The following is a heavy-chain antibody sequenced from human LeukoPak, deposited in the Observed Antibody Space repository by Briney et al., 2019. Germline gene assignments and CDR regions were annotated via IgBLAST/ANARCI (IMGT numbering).Heavy chain of an antibody. J-gene: IGHJ4*02. V-gene: IGHV3-30*03. Sequence: GGSLRLSCAASGFTFSSYSMNWVRQAPGKGLEWVAVISYDGSNKYYADSVKGRFTISRDNSKNTLYLQMNSLRAEDTAVYYCARDLHRDGVNWPYFDHWGQGTLVTVSS. CDR1: GFTFSSYS. D-gene: IGHD5-24*01. CDR2: ISYDGSNK. CDR3: ARDLHRDGVNWPYFDH.